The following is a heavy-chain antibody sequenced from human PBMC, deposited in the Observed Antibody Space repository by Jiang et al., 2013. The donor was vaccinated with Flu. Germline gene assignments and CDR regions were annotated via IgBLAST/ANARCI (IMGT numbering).Heavy chain of an antibody. J-gene: IGHJ4*02. Sequence: GAEVKKPGASVKVSCKASGYTFTTYYMHWVRQAPGQGLEWMGIIDPSGGSTSYAQKFQGRVTMTRDTSTSTVYMELSSLRSEDTAVYYCARSIAAAGSPDYWGQGTLVTVSS. V-gene: IGHV1-46*01. D-gene: IGHD6-13*01. CDR3: ARSIAAAGSPDY. CDR2: IDPSGGST. CDR1: GYTFTTYY.